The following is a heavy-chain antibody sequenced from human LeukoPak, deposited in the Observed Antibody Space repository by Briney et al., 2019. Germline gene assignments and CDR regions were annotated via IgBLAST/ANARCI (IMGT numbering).Heavy chain of an antibody. CDR3: AKERGVDIVATGPFDY. J-gene: IGHJ4*02. Sequence: GGSLRLSCAASGFTFSSYAMSWVRQAPGKGLEWVSAISGSGGSTYYADSVKGPFTISRDNSKNTLYLEMNSLRAEDTAVYYCAKERGVDIVATGPFDYWGQGTLVTVSS. CDR1: GFTFSSYA. D-gene: IGHD5-12*01. V-gene: IGHV3-23*01. CDR2: ISGSGGST.